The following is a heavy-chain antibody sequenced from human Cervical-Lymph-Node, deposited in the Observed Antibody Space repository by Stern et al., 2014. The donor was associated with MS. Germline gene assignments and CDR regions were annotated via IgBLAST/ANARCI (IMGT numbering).Heavy chain of an antibody. J-gene: IGHJ4*01. V-gene: IGHV3-21*01. CDR1: GFTFSSYS. Sequence: EVKLEESGGGLVKPGGPLSLSCAASGFTFSSYSMNWVRQAPGKGQEWVASVSSGGSYINYADSLKDRCTISKDNAKNSLYLQMSSLRAEDTAVYYCSRGRCVNYRYYFDYWGHGTLVTVSS. CDR3: SRGRCVNYRYYFDY. D-gene: IGHD4/OR15-4a*01. CDR2: VSSGGSYI.